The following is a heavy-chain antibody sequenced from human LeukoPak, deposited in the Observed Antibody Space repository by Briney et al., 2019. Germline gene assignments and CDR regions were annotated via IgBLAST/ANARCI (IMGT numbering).Heavy chain of an antibody. CDR1: GGSFSGYY. V-gene: IGHV4-30-4*08. Sequence: PSETLSLTCAVYGGSFSGYYWSWIRQPPGKGLEWIGYIYYSGSTYYNPSLKSRVTISVDTSKNQFSLKLSSVTAADTAVYYCARSCSSTSCYMRRAFDIWGQGTMVTVSS. CDR2: IYYSGST. CDR3: ARSCSSTSCYMRRAFDI. D-gene: IGHD2-2*02. J-gene: IGHJ3*02.